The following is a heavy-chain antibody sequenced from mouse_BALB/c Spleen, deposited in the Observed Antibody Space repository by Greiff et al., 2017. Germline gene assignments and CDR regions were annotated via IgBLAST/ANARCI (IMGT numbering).Heavy chain of an antibody. CDR1: GFTFSSYG. V-gene: IGHV5-6*01. CDR3: ARHDGAMDY. J-gene: IGHJ4*01. Sequence: EVQLQESGGDLVKPGGSLKLSCAASGFTFSSYGMSWVRQTPDKRLEWVATISSGGSYTYYPDSVKGRFTISRDNAKNTLYLQMSSLKSEDTAMYYCARHDGAMDYWGQGTSVTVSS. CDR2: ISSGGSYT.